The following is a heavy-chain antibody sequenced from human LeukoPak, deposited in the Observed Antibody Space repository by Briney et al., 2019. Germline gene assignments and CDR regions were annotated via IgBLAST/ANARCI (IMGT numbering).Heavy chain of an antibody. Sequence: GESLQISCKGSGYSFTSYWIGWVRQMPGKGLEWMGIIYPGDSDTRYSPSFQGQVTISADKSINTAYLQWSSLKASDTAMYYCARITYYYDSSGYYYYYYYMDVWGKGTTVTVSS. D-gene: IGHD3-22*01. CDR2: IYPGDSDT. V-gene: IGHV5-51*01. CDR3: ARITYYYDSSGYYYYYYYMDV. J-gene: IGHJ6*03. CDR1: GYSFTSYW.